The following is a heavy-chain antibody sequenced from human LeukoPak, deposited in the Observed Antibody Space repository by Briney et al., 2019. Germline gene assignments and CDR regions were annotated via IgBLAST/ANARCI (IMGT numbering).Heavy chain of an antibody. CDR2: IYHSGST. J-gene: IGHJ4*02. Sequence: PSETLSLTCAVSGGSISSSNWWSWVRQPPGKGLEWIGEIYHSGSTNYNPSLKSRVTISVDKSKNQFSLKLSSVTAADTAVYYCARHSQRSGYPTLLFDYWGQGTLVTVSS. CDR1: GGSISSSNW. D-gene: IGHD3-3*01. V-gene: IGHV4-4*02. CDR3: ARHSQRSGYPTLLFDY.